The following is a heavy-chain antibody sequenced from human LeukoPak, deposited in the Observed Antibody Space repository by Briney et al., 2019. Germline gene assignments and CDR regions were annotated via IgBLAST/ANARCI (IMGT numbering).Heavy chain of an antibody. CDR2: IKLDVSET. J-gene: IGHJ4*02. V-gene: IGHV3-7*01. CDR1: GFTFSSYW. CDR3: ANIPNSFGPDY. Sequence: GGSLRLSCAASGFTFSSYWMTWVRQAPGKGLEWVANIKLDVSETYYVDSVRGRFTISRDNTKNSLYLQMDSLRAEDTAVYYCANIPNSFGPDYWGQGSLVTVSS. D-gene: IGHD3-16*01.